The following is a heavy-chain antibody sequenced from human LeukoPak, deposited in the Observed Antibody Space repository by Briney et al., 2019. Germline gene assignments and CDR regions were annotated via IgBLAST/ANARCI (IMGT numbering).Heavy chain of an antibody. CDR2: INTDGTNT. J-gene: IGHJ3*02. Sequence: GGSLRLSCAASGFSFRSYWMHWVRQAPGKGLVWVSRINTDGTNTGYADSVKGRFTISRDNAKNTLYLQMNSLRAEDTAVYYCAKAFYDFWSGLDAFDIWGQGTMVTVSS. V-gene: IGHV3-74*01. CDR1: GFSFRSYW. D-gene: IGHD3-3*01. CDR3: AKAFYDFWSGLDAFDI.